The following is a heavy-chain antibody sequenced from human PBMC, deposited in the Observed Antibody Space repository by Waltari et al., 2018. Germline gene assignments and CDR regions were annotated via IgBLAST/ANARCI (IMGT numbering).Heavy chain of an antibody. CDR3: ARAGDDYVWGSYSFDY. J-gene: IGHJ4*02. CDR2: IYTSGST. D-gene: IGHD3-16*01. V-gene: IGHV4-4*07. CDR1: GGPISSFY. Sequence: QESGPGLVKPSETLSLTCTVSGGPISSFYWSWIRQPAGKGLAWIGRIYTSGSTNYNPSLKSRVTISVDKSKNQFSLKLSSVTAADTAVYYCARAGDDYVWGSYSFDYWGQGTLVTVSS.